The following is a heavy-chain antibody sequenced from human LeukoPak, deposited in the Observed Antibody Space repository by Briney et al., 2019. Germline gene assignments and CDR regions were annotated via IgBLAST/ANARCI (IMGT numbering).Heavy chain of an antibody. V-gene: IGHV4-59*12. Sequence: SETLSLTCTVSGGSISSYYWSWIRQPPGKGLEWIGYIYYSGSTNYNPSLKSRVTISVDTSKNQFSLKLSSVTATDTAVYYCARDFKMDSSGYPEPCDYWGQGTLVTVSS. CDR3: ARDFKMDSSGYPEPCDY. J-gene: IGHJ4*02. CDR1: GGSISSYY. CDR2: IYYSGST. D-gene: IGHD3-22*01.